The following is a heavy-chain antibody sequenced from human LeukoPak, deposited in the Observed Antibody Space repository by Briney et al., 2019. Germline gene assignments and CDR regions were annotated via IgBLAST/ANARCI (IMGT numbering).Heavy chain of an antibody. V-gene: IGHV4-39*01. CDR1: GGSISSYY. CDR3: ARPRTSYYYFDY. D-gene: IGHD1-14*01. CDR2: IYYSGST. J-gene: IGHJ4*02. Sequence: PSETLSLTCTVSGGSISSYYWGWIRQPPGKGLEWIGSIYYSGSTYYNPSLKSRVTISVDTSKNQFSLKLSSVTAADTAVYYCARPRTSYYYFDYWGQGTLVTVSS.